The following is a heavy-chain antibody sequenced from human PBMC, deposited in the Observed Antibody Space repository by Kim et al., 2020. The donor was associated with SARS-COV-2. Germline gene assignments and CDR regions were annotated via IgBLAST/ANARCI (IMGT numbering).Heavy chain of an antibody. D-gene: IGHD3-10*01. CDR2: ISWNSGSI. CDR1: GFTFDDYA. J-gene: IGHJ6*01. Sequence: GGSLRLSCAASGFTFDDYAMHWVRQAPGKGLEWVSGISWNSGSIGYADSVKGRFTISRDNAKNSLYLQMNSLRAEATALYYCASLGGIYGSGSPLLIYY. CDR3: ASLGGIYGSGSPLLIYY. V-gene: IGHV3-9*01.